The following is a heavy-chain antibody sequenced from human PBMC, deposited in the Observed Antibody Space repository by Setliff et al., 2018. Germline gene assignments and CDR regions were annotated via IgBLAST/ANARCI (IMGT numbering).Heavy chain of an antibody. CDR3: AGPLGSITWLD. V-gene: IGHV3-23*01. J-gene: IGHJ3*01. CDR1: GFTFNNYA. D-gene: IGHD6-19*01. CDR2: ISSGSSP. Sequence: GGSLRLSCGASGFTFNNYAMIWVRQAPGKGLEWVSGISSGSSPYYADSVKGRFTISRDNAKNSLYLQMNSLRADDTAVYYCAGPLGSITWLDWGQGTMVTVSS.